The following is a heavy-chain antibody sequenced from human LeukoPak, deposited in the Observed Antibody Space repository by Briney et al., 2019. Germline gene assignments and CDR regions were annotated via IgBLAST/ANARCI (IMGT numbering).Heavy chain of an antibody. D-gene: IGHD5-18*01. CDR1: GFTFSSYA. CDR2: ISGSGGNT. CDR3: AKIGDSYGKYYFDY. V-gene: IGHV3-23*01. Sequence: GLSLRLSCAASGFTFSSYAMSWVRQAPGKGVEWVSAISGSGGNTYYADAVKGRFTISRSNSKNTLYLQVNSRKAEDTAVYYCAKIGDSYGKYYFDYWGQGTLVAVCS. J-gene: IGHJ4*02.